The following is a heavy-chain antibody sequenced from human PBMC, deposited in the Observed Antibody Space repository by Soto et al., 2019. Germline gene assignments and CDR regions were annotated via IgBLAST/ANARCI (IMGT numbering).Heavy chain of an antibody. D-gene: IGHD5-12*01. J-gene: IGHJ6*02. CDR1: GGTFSSYA. V-gene: IGHV1-69*12. CDR3: ASQAIDGYNSIQYYYYYYGMDV. CDR2: IIPIFGTA. Sequence: QVQLVQSGAEVKKPGSSVKVSCKASGGTFSSYAISWVRQAPGQGLEWMGGIIPIFGTANYAQKFQGRVTITADESTSTAYMELSSLRSEDTAVYYCASQAIDGYNSIQYYYYYYGMDVWGQGTTVTVSS.